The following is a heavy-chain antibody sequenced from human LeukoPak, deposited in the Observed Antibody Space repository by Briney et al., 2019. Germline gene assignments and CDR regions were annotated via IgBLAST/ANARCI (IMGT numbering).Heavy chain of an antibody. V-gene: IGHV3-53*01. CDR2: IYSGGNT. D-gene: IGHD4-17*01. Sequence: PGGSLRLSCAASGFTFSSYAMHWVRPAPGKGLEWVSFIYSGGNTHYSDSVKGRFTISRDNSKNTLYLQMNSLRAEDTAVYYCARRAGEYSHPYDYWGQGTLVTVSS. CDR3: ARRAGEYSHPYDY. CDR1: GFTFSSYA. J-gene: IGHJ4*02.